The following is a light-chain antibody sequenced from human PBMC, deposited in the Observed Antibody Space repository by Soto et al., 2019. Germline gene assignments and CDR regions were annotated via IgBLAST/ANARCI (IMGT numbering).Light chain of an antibody. CDR2: GAS. CDR3: QQYSSSPIT. Sequence: EIVLTQSPGTLSMSPEERATLSCRASLSLSSTYLAWYQQKPGQAPRLLIYGASSRATGIPDRFSGGGSGTDFSLTISRLDPEDFAVYYCQQYSSSPITFGQGTRLEIK. CDR1: LSLSSTY. J-gene: IGKJ5*01. V-gene: IGKV3-20*01.